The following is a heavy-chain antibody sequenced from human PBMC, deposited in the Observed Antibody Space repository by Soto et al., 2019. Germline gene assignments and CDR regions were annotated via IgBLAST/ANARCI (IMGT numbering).Heavy chain of an antibody. CDR2: INSDGSST. J-gene: IGHJ4*02. CDR1: EVTFSNYW. V-gene: IGHV3-74*01. D-gene: IGHD3-3*01. CDR3: VRVTSXYIDY. Sequence: PGVSLRLSFPTAEVTFSNYWMHWVRQAPGKGLVWVSRINSDGSSTSYADSVKGRFTISRDNAKNTLYLQMNSLRAEDTAVYYCVRVTSXYIDYWGQGT.